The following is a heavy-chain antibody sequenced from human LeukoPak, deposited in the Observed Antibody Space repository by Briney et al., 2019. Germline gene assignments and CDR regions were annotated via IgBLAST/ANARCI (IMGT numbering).Heavy chain of an antibody. CDR1: GDSFTRTSYS. J-gene: IGHJ5*02. CDR2: ISYSGST. CDR3: ARRHSDSSGFYTA. V-gene: IGHV4-39*01. Sequence: SRTLSFTGTVFGDSFTRTSYSWDWIRQPPGKWLGWIGSISYSGSTYYNPYLKSRVTISIDTSKRQFSLNLTSVTATDTAVYYCARRHSDSSGFYTAWGQGTLVTVSS. D-gene: IGHD3-22*01.